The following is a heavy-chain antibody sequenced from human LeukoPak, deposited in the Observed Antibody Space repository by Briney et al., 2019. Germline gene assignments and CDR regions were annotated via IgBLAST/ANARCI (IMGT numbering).Heavy chain of an antibody. Sequence: ASETLSLTCTVSGGSISSYYWSWIRQPPGKGLEWIGYIYYSGSTNYNPSLKSRVTISVDTSKNQFSLKLSSVTAADTAVYYCAGLGVLHGDYYYGMDVWGQGTTVTVSS. CDR3: AGLGVLHGDYYYGMDV. CDR2: IYYSGST. J-gene: IGHJ6*02. D-gene: IGHD3-10*01. CDR1: GGSISSYY. V-gene: IGHV4-59*08.